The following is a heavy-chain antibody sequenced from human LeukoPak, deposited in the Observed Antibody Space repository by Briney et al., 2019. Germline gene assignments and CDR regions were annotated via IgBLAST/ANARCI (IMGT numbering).Heavy chain of an antibody. Sequence: PGGSLRLSCAASGFTFSSYAMSWVRQAPGKGLEWVSAISGSGGSTYYADSVKGRFTISRDNSKNTLYLQMNSLRAEDTAVYYCAKDCSFWDYGDSEVYWGQGTLVTVSS. V-gene: IGHV3-23*01. J-gene: IGHJ4*02. CDR2: ISGSGGST. CDR3: AKDCSFWDYGDSEVY. D-gene: IGHD4-17*01. CDR1: GFTFSSYA.